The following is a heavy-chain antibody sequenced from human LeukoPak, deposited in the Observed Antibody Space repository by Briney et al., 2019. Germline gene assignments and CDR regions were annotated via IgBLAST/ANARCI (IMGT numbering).Heavy chain of an antibody. D-gene: IGHD3-3*01. J-gene: IGHJ6*03. CDR1: GGTFSSYP. CDR3: ARSLFRFLEWSYRSYYYYYMDV. V-gene: IGHV1-69*06. Sequence: SVKVSCKASGGTFSSYPFSWVRQAPGQGLEWMGGIIPIFGTVNYAQKFQGRVTITADKSTSTAYMELSSLRSEGTAVYYCARSLFRFLEWSYRSYYYYYMDVWGKGTTVTVSS. CDR2: IIPIFGTV.